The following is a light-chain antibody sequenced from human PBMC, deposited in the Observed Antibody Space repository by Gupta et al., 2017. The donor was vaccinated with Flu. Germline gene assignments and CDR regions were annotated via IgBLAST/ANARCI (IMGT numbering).Light chain of an antibody. V-gene: IGKV2-28*01. J-gene: IGKJ1*01. CDR3: KQELLPWT. CDR2: WGS. Sequence: IVMTPSPLSLPVTPGEPASISCRSSQSLLHSNGYNYLGWYLQKPEQPPQLMIYWGSNRVSGAPRWFSGGGGIKDFTQKSSGEEDEVVGVYYCKQELLPWTFGQGTKVEIK. CDR1: QSLLHSNGYNY.